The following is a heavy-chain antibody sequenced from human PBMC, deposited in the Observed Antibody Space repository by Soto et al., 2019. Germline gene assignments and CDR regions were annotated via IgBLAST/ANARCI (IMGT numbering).Heavy chain of an antibody. CDR3: AICGAADGSGGMDV. CDR1: GGSISSGGYY. CDR2: IYYSGSN. Sequence: QVQLQESGPGLVKPSQTLSLTCTVSGGSISSGGYYWSWIRQHPGKGLEWIGYIYYSGSNYYNPSLQSRVTISLDTSKNHISLKLSSVTAADTAVYYWAICGAADGSGGMDVWGQGTTVTVSS. D-gene: IGHD3-22*01. V-gene: IGHV4-31*03. J-gene: IGHJ6*02.